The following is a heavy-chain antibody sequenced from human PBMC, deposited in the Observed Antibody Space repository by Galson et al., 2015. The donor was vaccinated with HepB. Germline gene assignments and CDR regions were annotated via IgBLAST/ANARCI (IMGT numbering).Heavy chain of an antibody. CDR1: GGSISSYY. CDR2: IYYSGST. D-gene: IGHD3-3*01. J-gene: IGHJ4*02. Sequence: ETLSLTCTVSGGSISSYYWSWIRQPPGKGLEWIGYIYYSGSTNYNPSLKSRVTISVDTSKNQFSLKLSSVTAADTAVYYCARTTIFGPYFDYWGQGTLATVSS. CDR3: ARTTIFGPYFDY. V-gene: IGHV4-59*01.